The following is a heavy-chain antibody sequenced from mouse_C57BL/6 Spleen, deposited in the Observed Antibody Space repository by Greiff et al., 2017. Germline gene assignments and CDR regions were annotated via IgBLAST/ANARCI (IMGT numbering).Heavy chain of an antibody. V-gene: IGHV1-53*01. CDR3: ARAQIITTVFDV. Sequence: QVQLKQPGTELVKPGASVKLSCTASGYTFTSYWMHWVKQRPGQGLEWIGNINPRHGGTNYTEKLQSQATLTVDKSSSTAYMQLSSLTSEDSSVYYCARAQIITTVFDVWGTGTTVTVSS. D-gene: IGHD1-1*01. CDR2: INPRHGGT. CDR1: GYTFTSYW. J-gene: IGHJ1*03.